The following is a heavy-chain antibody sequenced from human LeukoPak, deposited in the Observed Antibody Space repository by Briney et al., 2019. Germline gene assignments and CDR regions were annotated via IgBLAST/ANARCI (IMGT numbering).Heavy chain of an antibody. CDR2: INCDGGSS. Sequence: PGGPLRLSCAASGFTFGEYGMSWVGRAPRKGLDWVSGINCDGGSSGYADSVKGRFPISRVNAKNTLYLQMNSLRAEDTALYYCARGEDSPFDYWGQGTLVTVSS. CDR1: GFTFGEYG. V-gene: IGHV3-20*04. J-gene: IGHJ4*02. CDR3: ARGEDSPFDY. D-gene: IGHD3-22*01.